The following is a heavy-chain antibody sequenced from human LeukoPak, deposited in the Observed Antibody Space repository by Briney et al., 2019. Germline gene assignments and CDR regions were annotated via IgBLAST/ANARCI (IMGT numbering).Heavy chain of an antibody. CDR1: GFTFSSYN. J-gene: IGHJ4*02. D-gene: IGHD5-18*01. Sequence: GGSLRLSCAASGFTFSSYNMNWVRQAPGKGLEWVSSISFSSTYIYYADSVKGRFTISRDNSKNTVYLQMNSLRAEDTAVYYCARDPGYSYGYDYWGQGTLVTVSS. CDR3: ARDPGYSYGYDY. V-gene: IGHV3-21*04. CDR2: ISFSSTYI.